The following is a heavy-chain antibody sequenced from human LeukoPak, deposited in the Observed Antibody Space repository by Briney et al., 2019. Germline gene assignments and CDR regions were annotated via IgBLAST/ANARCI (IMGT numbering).Heavy chain of an antibody. D-gene: IGHD3-3*01. J-gene: IGHJ4*02. CDR3: ARGGPIGVDY. CDR2: INHSGST. Sequence: SETLSLTCAVYGGSFSGYYWSWIRQPLGKGLEWIGEINHSGSTNYNPSLKSRVTISVDTSKNQFSLKLSSVTAADTAVYYCARGGPIGVDYWGQGTLVTVSS. V-gene: IGHV4-34*01. CDR1: GGSFSGYY.